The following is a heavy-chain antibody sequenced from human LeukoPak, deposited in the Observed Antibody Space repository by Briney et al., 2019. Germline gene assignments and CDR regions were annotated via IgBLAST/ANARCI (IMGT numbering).Heavy chain of an antibody. CDR1: GGSFSGYY. CDR3: ARSLYY. V-gene: IGHV4-34*01. J-gene: IGHJ4*02. D-gene: IGHD2-2*02. CDR2: INHSGST. Sequence: SETLSLTCAVYGGSFSGYYWSWIRQPPGKGLEWIGEINHSGSTNYNPSLKSRVTISVDTSKNQFSLKLSSVTAADTAVYYCARSLYYWGQGTLVTVSS.